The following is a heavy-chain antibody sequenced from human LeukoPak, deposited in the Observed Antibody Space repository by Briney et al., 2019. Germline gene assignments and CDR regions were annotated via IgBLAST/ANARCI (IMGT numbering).Heavy chain of an antibody. Sequence: SGPALVKPTQTLTLTCTFSGFSLNTLEGSINWIRQPPGKALEWLARIDWDDDKYYTTSLKTRLAISKDTSKTQVVLTITNMDPVDAATYYCARGRYYFDSWGQGTLVTVSS. CDR1: GFSLNTLEGS. J-gene: IGHJ4*02. V-gene: IGHV2-70*11. CDR3: ARGRYYFDS. CDR2: IDWDDDK.